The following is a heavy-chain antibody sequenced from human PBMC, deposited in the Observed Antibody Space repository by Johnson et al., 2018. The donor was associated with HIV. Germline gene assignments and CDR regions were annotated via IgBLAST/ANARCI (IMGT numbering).Heavy chain of an antibody. V-gene: IGHV3-13*01. J-gene: IGHJ3*02. CDR2: IDTAGDT. CDR3: ARRSIRSDGFDI. CDR1: GFTFDDYA. Sequence: MQLVESGGVVVQPGGSLRLSCAASGFTFDDYAMHWVRQAPGKGLEWVSEIDTAGDTYYPGSVKGRFTTSRENAKNSLYLHMNSLRAGYTAVYYCARRSIRSDGFDIWGQGTMVTVSS. D-gene: IGHD4-11*01.